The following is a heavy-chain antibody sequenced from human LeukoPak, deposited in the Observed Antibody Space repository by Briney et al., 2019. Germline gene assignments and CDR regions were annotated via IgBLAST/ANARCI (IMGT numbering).Heavy chain of an antibody. CDR2: ISASGSYI. Sequence: PGGSLRLSCAASGFTFSVYNMNWVRQVPGKGLEWLSSISASGSYIFYTDSVRGRFTISRDNAKNSLYLQMNSLRAEDTAVYYCALMICSTTSCWIDYWGQGTLITVSS. V-gene: IGHV3-21*01. D-gene: IGHD2-2*01. J-gene: IGHJ4*02. CDR1: GFTFSVYN. CDR3: ALMICSTTSCWIDY.